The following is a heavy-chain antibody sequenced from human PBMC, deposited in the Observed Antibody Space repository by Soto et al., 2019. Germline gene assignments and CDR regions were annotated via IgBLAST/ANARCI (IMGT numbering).Heavy chain of an antibody. D-gene: IGHD6-19*01. Sequence: EVRLLESGGGLVKPGGSLRLSCATSGLTFSNYAMSWVRQAPGGGLEWVSSMSGSSSTTYYADSVRGRFTISRDRSKNSVFLQINTLRVEDAAIYYCARNPSGQWVVPLYCDLWGQGTLVTVSS. CDR3: ARNPSGQWVVPLYCDL. CDR2: MSGSSSTT. J-gene: IGHJ4*02. V-gene: IGHV3-23*01. CDR1: GLTFSNYA.